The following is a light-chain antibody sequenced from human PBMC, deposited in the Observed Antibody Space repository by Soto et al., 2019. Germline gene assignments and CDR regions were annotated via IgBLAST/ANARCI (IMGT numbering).Light chain of an antibody. CDR3: HHYGSSMWS. Sequence: EIVLTQSPGTLSLSPGERATLSCRASQSVSSSYLAWFQQKPGQAPRLLIYGASGRAAGIPDRFSGSVSGKDFNLNISGVQPEDCAVYYCHHYGSSMWSFGQGTKVDIK. CDR1: QSVSSSY. J-gene: IGKJ1*01. V-gene: IGKV3-20*01. CDR2: GAS.